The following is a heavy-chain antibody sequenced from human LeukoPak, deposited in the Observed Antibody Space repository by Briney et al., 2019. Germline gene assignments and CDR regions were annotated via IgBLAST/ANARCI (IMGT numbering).Heavy chain of an antibody. CDR2: ISYDGSNE. D-gene: IGHD3-3*01. J-gene: IGHJ4*02. CDR3: ARGGHITIFGVLIDY. CDR1: GFTFTTCA. Sequence: PGGSLRLSCAASGFTFTTCALHWVRQAPDKGLEWVAVISYDGSNEYYADSVKGRFTISRDNSKNTLYLQINSLRAEDTAVYYCARGGHITIFGVLIDYWGQGTLVTVSS. V-gene: IGHV3-30*04.